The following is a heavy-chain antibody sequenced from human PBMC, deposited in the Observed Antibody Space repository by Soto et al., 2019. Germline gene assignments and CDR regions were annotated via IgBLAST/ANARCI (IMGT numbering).Heavy chain of an antibody. V-gene: IGHV1-69*18. CDR2: LIPMFGTT. Sequence: QVQLVQSGAEVMTPGSSVKVSCEASGGTFSSYSINWVRQAPGQGLEWMGRLIPMFGTTDYAQRFQGRVTFAADESTNTASMEVTDLTSEDTAVYYCARAAVLSFTRFYDVDVWGQGTTVTVSS. CDR1: GGTFSSYS. D-gene: IGHD6-25*01. J-gene: IGHJ6*02. CDR3: ARAAVLSFTRFYDVDV.